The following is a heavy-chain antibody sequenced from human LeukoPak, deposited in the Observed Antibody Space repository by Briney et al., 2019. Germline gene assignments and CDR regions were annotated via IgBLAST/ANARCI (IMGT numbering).Heavy chain of an antibody. CDR2: ISSSSSYI. CDR3: ARDREMATIINAFDI. Sequence: PGGSLRLSCAASGFTFSSYSMNWVRQAPGKGLEWVSSISSSSSYIYYADSVKGRFTISRDNAKNSLYLQMNSLRAEDTAVYYCARDREMATIINAFDIWGQGTMVTVSS. V-gene: IGHV3-21*01. CDR1: GFTFSSYS. D-gene: IGHD5-24*01. J-gene: IGHJ3*02.